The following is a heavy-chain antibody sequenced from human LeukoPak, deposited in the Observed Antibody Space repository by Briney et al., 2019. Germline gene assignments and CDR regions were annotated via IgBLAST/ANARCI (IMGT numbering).Heavy chain of an antibody. Sequence: ASVRVSCKASGYTFTGYYMHWMRQAPGQGLEWMGRINPNSGGTNYAQKFQGRVTMTRDTSISTAYMELSRPRSDDTAVYYCAKGSYPYYYYYMDVWGKGTTVTVSS. CDR3: AKGSYPYYYYYMDV. V-gene: IGHV1-2*06. CDR2: INPNSGGT. D-gene: IGHD1-26*01. J-gene: IGHJ6*03. CDR1: GYTFTGYY.